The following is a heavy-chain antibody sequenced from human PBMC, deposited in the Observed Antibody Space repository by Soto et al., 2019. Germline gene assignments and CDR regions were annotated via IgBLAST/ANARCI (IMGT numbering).Heavy chain of an antibody. J-gene: IGHJ4*02. CDR2: ISGSGGST. CDR3: AKFSTAPVVVLAATSLRRY. V-gene: IGHV3-23*01. Sequence: SRVIQNQGKGLEWVSAISGSGGSTYYADSVKGRFTISRDNSKNTLYLQMNSLRAEDTAVYYCAKFSTAPVVVLAATSLRRYWRQGTLVTGTS. D-gene: IGHD2-15*01.